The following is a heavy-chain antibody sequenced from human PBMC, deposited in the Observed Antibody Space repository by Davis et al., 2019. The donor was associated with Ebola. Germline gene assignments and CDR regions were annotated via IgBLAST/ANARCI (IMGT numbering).Heavy chain of an antibody. CDR2: INPSGGST. V-gene: IGHV1-46*01. D-gene: IGHD2-2*01. Sequence: AASVKVSCKASGYTFTSYYMHWVRQAPGQGLEWMGIINPSGGSTSYAQKFQGRVTMTRDTSTSTVYMELSSLRSEDTAVYYCARGRNSNQLGGWFDPWGQGTLVTVSS. CDR3: ARGRNSNQLGGWFDP. CDR1: GYTFTSYY. J-gene: IGHJ5*02.